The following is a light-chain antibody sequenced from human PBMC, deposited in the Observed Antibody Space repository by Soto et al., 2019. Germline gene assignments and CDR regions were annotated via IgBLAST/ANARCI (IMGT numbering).Light chain of an antibody. Sequence: QSVLTQPPSASGTPGQIVAISCSGSSSNIGSNTVTWYQQLPGTAPKLLIYSTSQRSSGVPGRFSGSKSGASASLSISGLRSEDEADYYCAAWDDSLSGRVFGGGTKLTVL. V-gene: IGLV1-44*01. CDR1: SSNIGSNT. J-gene: IGLJ2*01. CDR2: STS. CDR3: AAWDDSLSGRV.